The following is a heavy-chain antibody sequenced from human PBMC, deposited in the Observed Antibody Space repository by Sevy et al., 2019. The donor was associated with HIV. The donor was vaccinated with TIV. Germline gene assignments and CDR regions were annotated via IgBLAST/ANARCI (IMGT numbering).Heavy chain of an antibody. CDR1: GFTFRTFG. CDR2: IRYDGSTI. CDR3: AKGLGMVQGALLSDDI. V-gene: IGHV3-30*02. Sequence: GGSLRLSCAASGFTFRTFGMHWVRQTPGKGLEWVAFIRYDGSTIYYADSVKGRFTVSRDNSKNTLYLQMNSLRAADTALYYCAKGLGMVQGALLSDDIWGQGTKVTVSS. J-gene: IGHJ3*02. D-gene: IGHD3-10*01.